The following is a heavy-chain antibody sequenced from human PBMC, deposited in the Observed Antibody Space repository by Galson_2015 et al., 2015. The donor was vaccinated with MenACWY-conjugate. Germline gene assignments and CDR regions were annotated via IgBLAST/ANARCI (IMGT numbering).Heavy chain of an antibody. CDR2: IYYSGDT. D-gene: IGHD2-2*01. J-gene: IGHJ2*01. CDR1: GCSISSSNYY. Sequence: ETLSLTCTVSGCSISSSNYYWGWIRQPPGTGLEWIGNIYYSGDTYYNPSLKSRVSISVDTSKNQFSLKLSSVSAADTAVYYCARLPSTNSWYWYFDLWGRGTLVTVSS. V-gene: IGHV4-39*01. CDR3: ARLPSTNSWYWYFDL.